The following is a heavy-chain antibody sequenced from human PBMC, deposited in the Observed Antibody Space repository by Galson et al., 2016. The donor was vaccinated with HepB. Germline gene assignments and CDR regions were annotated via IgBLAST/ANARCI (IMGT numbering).Heavy chain of an antibody. V-gene: IGHV3-33*01. D-gene: IGHD3-10*01. CDR2: IWYDASNE. Sequence: SLRLSCAASGFTFTNFGMHWVRQAPGKGLEWVAVIWYDASNEYYADSLEGRFTISRDNSKNTPYLQMNSLRAEDTAIYYCARDMYFYGSGSLRTYAMDVWGQGTTVTVSS. CDR1: GFTFTNFG. J-gene: IGHJ6*02. CDR3: ARDMYFYGSGSLRTYAMDV.